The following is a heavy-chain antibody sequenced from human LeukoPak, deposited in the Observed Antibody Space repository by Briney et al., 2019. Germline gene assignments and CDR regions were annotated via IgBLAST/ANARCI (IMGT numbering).Heavy chain of an antibody. CDR3: AREDRHTDVSSMVREIGDY. Sequence: GASVKVSCKASGYTFTSYYMHWVRQAPGQGLEWMGIINPSGGSTSYAQKFQGRVTMTRDMSTGTVYMELSSLRSEDTAVYYCAREDRHTDVSSMVREIGDYWGQGTLVTVSS. V-gene: IGHV1-46*01. CDR1: GYTFTSYY. CDR2: INPSGGST. J-gene: IGHJ4*02. D-gene: IGHD3-10*01.